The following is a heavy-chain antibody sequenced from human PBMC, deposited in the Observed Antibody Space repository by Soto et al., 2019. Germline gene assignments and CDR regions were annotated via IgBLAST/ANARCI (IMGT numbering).Heavy chain of an antibody. J-gene: IGHJ5*02. CDR1: GGSISSYY. CDR3: ARHLNYDILTGSFDP. CDR2: IYYSGST. V-gene: IGHV4-59*08. D-gene: IGHD3-9*01. Sequence: SETLSLTCTVSGGSISSYYWSWIRQPPGKGLEWIGYIYYSGSTNYNPSLKSRVTISVDTSKNQFSLKLSSVTAADTAVYYCARHLNYDILTGSFDPWVQGTLVTVSS.